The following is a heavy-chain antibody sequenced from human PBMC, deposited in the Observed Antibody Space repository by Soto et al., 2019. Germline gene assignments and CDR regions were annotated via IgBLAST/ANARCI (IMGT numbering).Heavy chain of an antibody. CDR1: GGSFSGYY. J-gene: IGHJ6*02. CDR3: AVYGSGSYLSYGMDV. Sequence: SETLSLTCAVYGGSFSGYYWSWIRQPPGKGLEWIGEINHSGSTNYNPSLKSRVTISVDTSKNQSSLKLSSVTAADTAVYYCAVYGSGSYLSYGMDVWGQGTTVTVSS. V-gene: IGHV4-34*01. CDR2: INHSGST. D-gene: IGHD3-10*01.